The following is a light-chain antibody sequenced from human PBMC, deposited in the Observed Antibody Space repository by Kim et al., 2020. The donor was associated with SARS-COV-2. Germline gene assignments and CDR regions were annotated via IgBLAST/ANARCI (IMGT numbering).Light chain of an antibody. CDR1: QGITKY. V-gene: IGKV1-16*01. CDR3: QQYSSSPLT. Sequence: IQMTQSPSSLSASVGDRVTITCRASQGITKYLAWYQQKPGEAPKPLIYGASSLQSGVSSRFSGSGSGTDFTLTISSLQPEDFATYYCQQYSSSPLTFGQGTRVDIK. J-gene: IGKJ5*01. CDR2: GAS.